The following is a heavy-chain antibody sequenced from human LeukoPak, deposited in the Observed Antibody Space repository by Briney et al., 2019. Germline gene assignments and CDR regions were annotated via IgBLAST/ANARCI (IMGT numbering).Heavy chain of an antibody. CDR1: GYTFTGYY. V-gene: IGHV1-2*02. D-gene: IGHD2-2*01. J-gene: IGHJ5*02. Sequence: ASVKVSCKASGYTFTGYYMHWVRQVPGQGLEWMGWINPNSGGTNYAQKFQGRVTMTRDTSISTAYMELCRLRSDDTAVYYCARSYCSSTSCYGGWFDPWGQGTLVTVSS. CDR2: INPNSGGT. CDR3: ARSYCSSTSCYGGWFDP.